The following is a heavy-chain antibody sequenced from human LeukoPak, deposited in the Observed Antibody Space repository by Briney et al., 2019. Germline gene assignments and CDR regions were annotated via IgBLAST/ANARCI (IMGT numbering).Heavy chain of an antibody. V-gene: IGHV3-53*01. D-gene: IGHD2-15*01. Sequence: GGSLRLSCAASGFTVSSSYMSWVRQAPGKGLEWVSAIYSGGNTYYADPVKGRFTISRDNTKNTVYLQMNSLRAEDTAVYYCAKFGRTYCSGGSCYSDYWGQGTLVTVSS. CDR1: GFTVSSSY. J-gene: IGHJ4*02. CDR3: AKFGRTYCSGGSCYSDY. CDR2: IYSGGNT.